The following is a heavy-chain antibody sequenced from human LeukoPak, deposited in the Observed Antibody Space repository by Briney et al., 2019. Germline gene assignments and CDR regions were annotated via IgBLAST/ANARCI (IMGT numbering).Heavy chain of an antibody. Sequence: ASVKVSCEVSGYTLTELSMHWVRQAPGKGLEWMGGFDPEDGETIYAQKFQGRVTMTEDTSTDTAYMELSSLRSEDTAVYYCATEPPSYSSGWYYFDYWGQGTLVTVSS. D-gene: IGHD6-19*01. V-gene: IGHV1-24*01. CDR1: GYTLTELS. CDR3: ATEPPSYSSGWYYFDY. CDR2: FDPEDGET. J-gene: IGHJ4*02.